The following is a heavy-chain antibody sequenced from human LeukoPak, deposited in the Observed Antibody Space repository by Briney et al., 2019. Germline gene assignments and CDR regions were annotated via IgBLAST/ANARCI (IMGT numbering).Heavy chain of an antibody. J-gene: IGHJ4*02. CDR3: ARAYDYGDYEYYFDY. V-gene: IGHV1-69*13. CDR1: GGTFSSYA. CDR2: IIPIFGTA. Sequence: ASVKVSCKASGGTFSSYAISWVRQAPGQGLEWMGGIIPIFGTANYAQKFQGRVTITADESTSTAYMELSSLRSEDTAVYYCARAYDYGDYEYYFDYWGQGTLVTVSS. D-gene: IGHD4-17*01.